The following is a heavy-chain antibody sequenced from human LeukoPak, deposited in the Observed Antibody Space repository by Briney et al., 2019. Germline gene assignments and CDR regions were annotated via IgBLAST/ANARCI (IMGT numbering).Heavy chain of an antibody. CDR3: ACYSVLGRTFDC. J-gene: IGHJ4*02. V-gene: IGHV4-59*01. CDR1: AASTNDYC. D-gene: IGHD4-11*01. CDR2: VHHSFSS. Sequence: SETLSLTRAVSAASTNDYCWSWIRQTPVKGLEWIGHVHHSFSSNFSPSLKSRVTMSMDTSKSQFSLRVTSVTAADTAVYYCACYSVLGRTFDCWGQGTQVTVSS.